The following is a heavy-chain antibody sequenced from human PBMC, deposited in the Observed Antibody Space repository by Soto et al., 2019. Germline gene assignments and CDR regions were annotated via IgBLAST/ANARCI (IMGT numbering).Heavy chain of an antibody. V-gene: IGHV4-61*01. CDR2: IYYSGST. CDR3: ARAPDCGGDCYPNWFDP. D-gene: IGHD2-21*02. CDR1: GGSVSSGSYY. Sequence: SETLSLTCTVSGGSVSSGSYYWSWIRQPPGKGLEWIGYIYYSGSTNYNPSLKSRVTISVDTSKNEFSLKLSSVTAADTAVYYCARAPDCGGDCYPNWFDPWGQGTLVTVCS. J-gene: IGHJ5*02.